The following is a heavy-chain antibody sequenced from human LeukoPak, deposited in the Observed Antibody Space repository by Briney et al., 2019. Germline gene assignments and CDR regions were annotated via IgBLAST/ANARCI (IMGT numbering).Heavy chain of an antibody. CDR2: ISSSSSTI. J-gene: IGHJ5*02. CDR1: GFTFSSYS. V-gene: IGHV3-48*01. D-gene: IGHD2-21*02. CDR3: ARHLKRGIVATAIRNWFDP. Sequence: GGSLRLSCAASGFTFSSYSMNWVRQAPGKGLEWVSYISSSSSTIYYADSVKGRFTISRDNAKNSLYLQMNSLRAEDTAVYYCARHLKRGIVATAIRNWFDPWGQGTLVTVSS.